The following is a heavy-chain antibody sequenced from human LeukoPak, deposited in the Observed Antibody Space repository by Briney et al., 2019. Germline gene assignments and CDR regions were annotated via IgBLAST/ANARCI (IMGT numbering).Heavy chain of an antibody. V-gene: IGHV1-3*01. D-gene: IGHD1-20*01. CDR1: GYTFTSYA. Sequence: GASVEVSCKASGYTFTSYAMHWVRQAPGQRLEWMGWINAGNGNTKYSQKFQGRVTITRDTSASTAYMELSSLRSEDTAVYYCARDLAVGWDNWAFDYWGQGTLVTVSS. CDR3: ARDLAVGWDNWAFDY. CDR2: INAGNGNT. J-gene: IGHJ4*02.